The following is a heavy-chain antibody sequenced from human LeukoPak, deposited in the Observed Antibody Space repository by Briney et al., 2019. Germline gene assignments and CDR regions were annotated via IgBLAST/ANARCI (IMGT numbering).Heavy chain of an antibody. D-gene: IGHD7-27*01. V-gene: IGHV3-21*05. CDR2: IRGSGSGMGSGN. CDR3: ARDHNWGFDY. CDR1: GFAFSDYS. Sequence: GGSLRLSCAASGFAFSDYSMNWVRQAPGKGLEGVANIRGSGSGMGSGNSYAGSVKVRFTISRDNAKNSLYLQMNSLTAEDTAFYYCARDHNWGFDYWGQGALVTVSS. J-gene: IGHJ4*02.